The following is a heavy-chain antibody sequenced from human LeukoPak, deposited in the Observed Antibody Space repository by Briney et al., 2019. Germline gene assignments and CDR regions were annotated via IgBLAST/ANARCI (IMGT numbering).Heavy chain of an antibody. CDR1: GYTFTGYY. D-gene: IGHD6-13*01. Sequence: ASVKVSCKASGYTFTGYYMHWVRQAPGQGLEWMGWINPNSGGTNYAQKFQGRVTMTRNTSISTAYMELSSLRSEDTAVYYCATTSTGAAAVNFDYWGQGTLVTVSS. J-gene: IGHJ4*02. CDR2: INPNSGGT. CDR3: ATTSTGAAAVNFDY. V-gene: IGHV1-2*02.